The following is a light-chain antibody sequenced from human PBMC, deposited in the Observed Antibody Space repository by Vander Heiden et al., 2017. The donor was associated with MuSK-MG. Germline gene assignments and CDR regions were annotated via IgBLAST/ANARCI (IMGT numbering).Light chain of an antibody. CDR3: QQYNNWPYT. V-gene: IGKV3-15*01. Sequence: EIVMTHPPATLSLSPGEGAPLSCRASQSVSSNLPWYQQKPGKAPRLLIYGASTRATGIPARFSGSGSGTEFTLTISSLQTEEIAVYYCQQYNNWPYTFGQGTKLEIK. CDR1: QSVSSN. CDR2: GAS. J-gene: IGKJ2*01.